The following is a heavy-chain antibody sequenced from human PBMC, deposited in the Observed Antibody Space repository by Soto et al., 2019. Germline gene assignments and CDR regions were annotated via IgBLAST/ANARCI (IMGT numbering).Heavy chain of an antibody. Sequence: SVKVSCKASGGTFSSYAISWVRQAPGQGLEWMGGIIPIFGTANYAQKFQGRVTITADKSTSTAYMGLSSLRSEDTAVYYCARPADTIFGVVIMGDYYGMDVWGQGTTVTVSS. D-gene: IGHD3-3*01. V-gene: IGHV1-69*06. CDR2: IIPIFGTA. J-gene: IGHJ6*02. CDR1: GGTFSSYA. CDR3: ARPADTIFGVVIMGDYYGMDV.